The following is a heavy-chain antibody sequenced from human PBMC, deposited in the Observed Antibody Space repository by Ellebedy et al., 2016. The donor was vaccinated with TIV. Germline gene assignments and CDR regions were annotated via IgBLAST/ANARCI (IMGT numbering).Heavy chain of an antibody. Sequence: GESLKISCAASGFTFRSYWMAWVRQAPGKGLEWVANIILDATEKYYVDSVRGRFTISRDNAESSLYLEMNSLRPEDTAVYYCVKEGEGGDYNSHFQYWGQGNLVTVSS. D-gene: IGHD4-17*01. CDR2: IILDATEK. CDR3: VKEGEGGDYNSHFQY. V-gene: IGHV3-7*03. J-gene: IGHJ4*02. CDR1: GFTFRSYW.